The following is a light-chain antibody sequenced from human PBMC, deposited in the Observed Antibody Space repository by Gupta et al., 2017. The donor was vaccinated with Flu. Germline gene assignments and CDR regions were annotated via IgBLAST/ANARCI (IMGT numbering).Light chain of an antibody. V-gene: IGKV3-20*01. CDR3: QQDVSSPFT. CDR1: QSVSSNL. Sequence: EIVLTPSPGTLSLSPGERATLSCRASQSVSSNLLAWYQQKSGQAPRLLIYGASSRATGIPDRFSGSGSGTDFTLTLSRLEPEDFAVYYCQQDVSSPFTFGQGTKLEI. J-gene: IGKJ2*01. CDR2: GAS.